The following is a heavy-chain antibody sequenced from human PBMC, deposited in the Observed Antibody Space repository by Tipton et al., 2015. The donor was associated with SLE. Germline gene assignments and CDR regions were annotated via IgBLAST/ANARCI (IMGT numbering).Heavy chain of an antibody. J-gene: IGHJ4*02. V-gene: IGHV3-7*03. CDR3: ARVWMYSNYDFDS. Sequence: SLRLSCTAAGFTFDDYAMHWVRQAPGKGLEWVANIKQDGSEKYYVDSVKGRFTISRDNAKNSLYLQMNSLRAEDTAVYYCARVWMYSNYDFDSWGQGTLVTVSS. CDR1: GFTFDDYA. D-gene: IGHD4-11*01. CDR2: IKQDGSEK.